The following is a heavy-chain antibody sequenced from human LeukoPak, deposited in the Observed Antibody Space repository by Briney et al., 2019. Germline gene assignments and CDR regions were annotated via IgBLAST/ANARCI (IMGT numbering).Heavy chain of an antibody. V-gene: IGHV3-33*01. D-gene: IGHD3-22*01. CDR2: IWYDGCNK. J-gene: IGHJ4*02. CDR1: GFTFSVYG. Sequence: PGGSLRLSCAASGFTFSVYGMHWVRQAPGKGLEWVAVIWYDGCNKYYSDSVKGRFTISRDNSKNTLYLQMNSLRAEDTAVYFCARGDHYERSGDFLDYWGQGTLVTVS. CDR3: ARGDHYERSGDFLDY.